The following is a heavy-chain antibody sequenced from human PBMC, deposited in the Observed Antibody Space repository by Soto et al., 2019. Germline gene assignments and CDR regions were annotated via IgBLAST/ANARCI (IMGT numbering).Heavy chain of an antibody. Sequence: QVKLVQSGAEEKQPGASVRVSCKTSGYDFSSYAMHWVRQAPGQRLEWMGWINIGSGRTEYSQNLQDKISITRDTAASTVYMELSSLKSEDTSVYFCVRDGGDCGYRLTYYYYMGLDVWGQGTTVTVSS. V-gene: IGHV1-3*05. CDR3: VRDGGDCGYRLTYYYYMGLDV. J-gene: IGHJ6*02. CDR2: INIGSGRT. CDR1: GYDFSSYA. D-gene: IGHD2-21*02.